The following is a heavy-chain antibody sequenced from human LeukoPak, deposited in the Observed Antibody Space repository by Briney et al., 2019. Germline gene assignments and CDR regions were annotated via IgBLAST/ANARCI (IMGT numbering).Heavy chain of an antibody. CDR1: GGSISSSSYY. J-gene: IGHJ6*02. CDR2: IYYSGST. Sequence: PSETLSLTCTVSGGSISSSSYYWGWLRQPPGKGLEWIGYIYYSGSTYYNPSLKSRVTISVDTSKNQFSLKLSSVTAADTAVYYCARGGDMVDTDYYYYGMDVWGQGTTVTVSS. D-gene: IGHD3-10*01. CDR3: ARGGDMVDTDYYYYGMDV. V-gene: IGHV4-31*03.